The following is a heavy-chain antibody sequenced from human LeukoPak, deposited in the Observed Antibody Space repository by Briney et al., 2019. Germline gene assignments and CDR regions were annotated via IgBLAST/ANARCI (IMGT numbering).Heavy chain of an antibody. Sequence: GGSLRLSCAASGFTFSRFSMNWVRQAPGKGLEWVSSISSSGTYIYYADSVKGRFTTSRDNAKNSLYLQMNSLRAEDTAVYYCARESGVTLLRGSLNVWGKGTTVTISS. J-gene: IGHJ6*04. V-gene: IGHV3-21*01. CDR3: ARESGVTLLRGSLNV. CDR1: GFTFSRFS. CDR2: ISSSGTYI. D-gene: IGHD3-10*01.